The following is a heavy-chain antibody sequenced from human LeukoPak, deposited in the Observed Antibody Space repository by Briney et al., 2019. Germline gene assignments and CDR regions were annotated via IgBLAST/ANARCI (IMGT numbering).Heavy chain of an antibody. D-gene: IGHD3-10*01. CDR1: GGSISSSSYY. J-gene: IGHJ4*02. CDR3: ARHSRSVDYGSGSYTWDY. Sequence: SETLYLTCTVSGGSISSSSYYWGWIRQPPGKGLEWIGSIYYSGSTYYNPSLKSRVTISVDTSRNQFSLKLSSVTAADTAAYYCARHSRSVDYGSGSYTWDYWGQGTLVTVSS. CDR2: IYYSGST. V-gene: IGHV4-39*01.